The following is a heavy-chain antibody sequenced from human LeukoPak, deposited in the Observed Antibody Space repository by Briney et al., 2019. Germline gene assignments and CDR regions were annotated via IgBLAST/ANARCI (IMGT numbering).Heavy chain of an antibody. J-gene: IGHJ6*04. V-gene: IGHV3-48*03. D-gene: IGHD3-10*02. CDR2: ISSSGSTI. CDR1: GFTFSSYE. CDR3: AELGITMIGGV. Sequence: GRSLRLSCAASGFTFSSYEMNWVRQAPGKGLEWVSYISSSGSTIYYADSVKGRFTISRDNAKNSLYLRMNSLRAEDTAVYYCAELGITMIGGVWGKGTTVTISS.